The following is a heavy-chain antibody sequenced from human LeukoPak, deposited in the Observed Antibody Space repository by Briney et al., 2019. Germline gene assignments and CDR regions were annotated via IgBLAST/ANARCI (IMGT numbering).Heavy chain of an antibody. CDR2: IYTSGST. Sequence: SETLSLTCTVSGGSISSYYWSWIRQPAGKGLEWIGRIYTSGSTNYNPSLKSRVTMSVGTSKNQFSLKLSSVTAADTAVYYCARDQYYYGSGEAYFDYWGQGTLVTVSS. D-gene: IGHD3-10*01. CDR1: GGSISSYY. V-gene: IGHV4-4*07. J-gene: IGHJ4*02. CDR3: ARDQYYYGSGEAYFDY.